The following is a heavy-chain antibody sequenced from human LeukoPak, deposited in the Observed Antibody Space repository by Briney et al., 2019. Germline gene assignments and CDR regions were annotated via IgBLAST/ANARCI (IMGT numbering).Heavy chain of an antibody. CDR3: AREMGTTSDS. CDR1: GFSFSSDT. J-gene: IGHJ4*02. D-gene: IGHD1-7*01. V-gene: IGHV3-48*02. CDR2: IGTSSSTV. Sequence: GGSLTLSCAASGFSFSSDTMNWVRQAPGQGLEWVSHIGTSSSTVYYAGSVKGRFTISRDNAKNSLYLQISGLRDEDTAVYYCAREMGTTSDSWGQGTLVTVSS.